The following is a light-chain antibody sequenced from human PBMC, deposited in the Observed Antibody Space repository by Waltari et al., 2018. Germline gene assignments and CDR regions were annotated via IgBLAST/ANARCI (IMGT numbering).Light chain of an antibody. V-gene: IGLV7-43*01. J-gene: IGLJ3*02. Sequence: QTVVTQDPSLTVSPGGTVTLTCESSPGAVTSGYYPNMLQQKTGQVPRPLIYSTSNTHSWTPDRYSGSRLGGKAALTLSGVQPEDEAEYYCLLYDAGAWVFGGGTKQTGL. CDR3: LLYDAGAWV. CDR2: STS. CDR1: PGAVTSGYY.